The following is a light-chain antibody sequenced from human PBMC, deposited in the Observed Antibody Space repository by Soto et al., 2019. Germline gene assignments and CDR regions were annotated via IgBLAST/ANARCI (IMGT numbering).Light chain of an antibody. CDR2: GVS. J-gene: IGLJ3*02. CDR1: YSDIGNYAV. V-gene: IGLV2-14*01. CDR3: NSLADVNYPVVL. Sequence: QSALTQPASVSGSPGQSITISCTGTYSDIGNYAVVSWYRQRPGKSPPLISSGVSTRPSGVSARCSGSKSGPTAFLTISGLQPEDEGDYFCNSLADVNYPVVLFGGGTKVTVL.